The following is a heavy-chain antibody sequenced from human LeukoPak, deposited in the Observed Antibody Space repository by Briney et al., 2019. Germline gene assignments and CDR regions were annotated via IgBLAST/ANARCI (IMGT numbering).Heavy chain of an antibody. D-gene: IGHD6-13*01. Sequence: GGSLRLSCAASGFTFSSYGMHWVRQAPGKGLEWVAVISYDGSNKYYADSVKGRFTISRDNSKNTLYLQMNSLRAEDTAVYYCARDARGAAAADDPLDIWGQGTTVTVSS. CDR2: ISYDGSNK. CDR3: ARDARGAAAADDPLDI. J-gene: IGHJ3*02. V-gene: IGHV3-30*03. CDR1: GFTFSSYG.